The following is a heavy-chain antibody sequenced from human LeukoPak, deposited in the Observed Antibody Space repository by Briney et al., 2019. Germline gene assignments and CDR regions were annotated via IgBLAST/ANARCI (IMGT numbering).Heavy chain of an antibody. CDR1: GYTFTSYG. J-gene: IGHJ4*02. CDR3: ARAILGYCSGGSCYHAQLDY. D-gene: IGHD2-15*01. V-gene: IGHV1-18*01. CDR2: ISAYNGNT. Sequence: GASVKVSCKASGYTFTSYGISWVRQAPGQGLEWMGWISAYNGNTNYAQKLQGRVTMTTDTSTSTAYMELRSLSSDDTAVYYCARAILGYCSGGSCYHAQLDYWGQGTLVTVSS.